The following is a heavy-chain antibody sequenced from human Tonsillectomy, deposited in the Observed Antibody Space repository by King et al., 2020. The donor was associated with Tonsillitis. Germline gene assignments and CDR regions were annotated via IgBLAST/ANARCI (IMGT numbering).Heavy chain of an antibody. J-gene: IGHJ4*02. CDR1: GGSISSSDHY. V-gene: IGHV4-39*01. CDR2: MDYSGTI. D-gene: IGHD1-26*01. CDR3: ARYVSGSFDY. Sequence: VQLQESGPGVVKPSETLSLTCTVSGGSISSSDHYWAWIRQPPGKGLEWIGYMDYSGTIFYNPFLKSRITISRGTSENRFSLKLSSVNAADTAVYFCARYVSGSFDYWGQGALVTVSS.